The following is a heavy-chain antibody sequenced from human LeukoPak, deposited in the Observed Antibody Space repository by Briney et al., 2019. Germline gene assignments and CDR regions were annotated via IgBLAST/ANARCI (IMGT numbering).Heavy chain of an antibody. Sequence: GGSLRLSCAASGFTVSSNYMSWVRQAPGKGLEWVSVIYSGGSTYYADSVKGRFTISRDNSKNTLYLQMNSLRAEDTAVYCCARDDFWSGYYTGATSYYYMDVWGKGTTVTVTS. CDR3: ARDDFWSGYYTGATSYYYMDV. D-gene: IGHD3-3*01. CDR1: GFTVSSNY. J-gene: IGHJ6*03. V-gene: IGHV3-53*01. CDR2: IYSGGST.